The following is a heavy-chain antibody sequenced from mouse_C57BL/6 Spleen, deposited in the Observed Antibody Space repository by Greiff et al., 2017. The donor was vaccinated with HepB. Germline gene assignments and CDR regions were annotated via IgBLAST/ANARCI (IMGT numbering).Heavy chain of an antibody. J-gene: IGHJ3*01. Sequence: VKLMESGAELARPGASVKLSCKASGYTFTSYGISWVKQRTGQGLEWIGEIYPRSGNTYYNEKFKGKATLTADKSSSTAYMELRSLTSEDSAVYFCARPLYDYDGAWFAYWGQGTLVTVSA. CDR2: IYPRSGNT. CDR3: ARPLYDYDGAWFAY. D-gene: IGHD2-4*01. V-gene: IGHV1-81*01. CDR1: GYTFTSYG.